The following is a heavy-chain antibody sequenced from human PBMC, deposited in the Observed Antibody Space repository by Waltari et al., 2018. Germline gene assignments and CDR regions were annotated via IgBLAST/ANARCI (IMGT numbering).Heavy chain of an antibody. Sequence: QVQLVQSGAEVLRPGASVQVSCQASGSTFINSEINWVRQAAGQGLEWMGWVNPNSGATAYAQKFQGRITMTWDTSISTAYMELSNLRSDDTAVLYCARGRDVFANFDYNWFDPWGQGTLVTVSS. CDR2: VNPNSGAT. CDR1: GSTFINSE. CDR3: ARGRDVFANFDYNWFDP. V-gene: IGHV1-8*02. J-gene: IGHJ5*02. D-gene: IGHD3-3*01.